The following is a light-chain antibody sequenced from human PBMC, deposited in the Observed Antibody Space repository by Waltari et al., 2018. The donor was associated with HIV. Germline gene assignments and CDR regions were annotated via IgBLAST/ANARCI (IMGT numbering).Light chain of an antibody. CDR1: SSDVGKFDY. J-gene: IGLJ2*01. Sequence: QSALTQPRPVSGSPGQSVTISCTGSSSDVGKFDYVSWYPYPPAKAPKVMIFDVSKRPSGVPDRFSGSKSGNTASLTISGLQAEDEADYYCCSYAGRDTFVLFGGGTKLTVL. V-gene: IGLV2-11*01. CDR3: CSYAGRDTFVL. CDR2: DVS.